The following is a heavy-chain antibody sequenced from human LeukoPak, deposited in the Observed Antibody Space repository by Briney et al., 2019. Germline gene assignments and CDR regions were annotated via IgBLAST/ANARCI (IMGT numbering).Heavy chain of an antibody. Sequence: GSSVTVSCKASRGTFSSYAISWVRQAPGQGLEWMGRIIPFHGIANYAQKFQGRVTITAYKSTSKAYMDLSSLRSEDTAVYYCARVDTAMVIDYWGQGTLVTVSS. CDR2: IIPFHGIA. V-gene: IGHV1-69*04. D-gene: IGHD5-18*01. CDR1: RGTFSSYA. J-gene: IGHJ4*02. CDR3: ARVDTAMVIDY.